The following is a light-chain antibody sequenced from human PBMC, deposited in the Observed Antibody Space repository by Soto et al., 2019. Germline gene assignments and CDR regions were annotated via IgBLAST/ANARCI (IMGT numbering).Light chain of an antibody. CDR2: PPS. CDR1: QRINTY. CDR3: QQSYHTPLT. V-gene: IGKV1-39*01. Sequence: DIQLTQPPSSLSASVGDRVTITCRASQRINTYMNWYQHKPGKTPNLLIFPPSTLQSGVPSRFSGSGSGTEFALTISSVQPEDFAIYYCQQSYHTPLTFGGGTKVDIK. J-gene: IGKJ4*01.